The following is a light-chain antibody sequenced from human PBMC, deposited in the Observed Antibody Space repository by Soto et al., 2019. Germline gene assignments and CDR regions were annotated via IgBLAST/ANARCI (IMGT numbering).Light chain of an antibody. V-gene: IGLV2-8*01. CDR2: EVN. CDR3: SSHGGNSPYV. Sequence: QSALTQPPSASGSPGQSDAISCTGTTSDIGGYDYVSWYQQHPGKAPKLMIYEVNKRPSGVPDRFSGSKSGNTASLTVSGLQAEDEADYYCSSHGGNSPYVFGTGTKVTVL. CDR1: TSDIGGYDY. J-gene: IGLJ1*01.